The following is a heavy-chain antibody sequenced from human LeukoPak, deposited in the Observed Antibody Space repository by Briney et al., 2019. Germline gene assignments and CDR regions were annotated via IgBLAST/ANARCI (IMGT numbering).Heavy chain of an antibody. CDR1: GFTFSSYS. J-gene: IGHJ4*02. CDR3: ARASTWNYVYFDY. CDR2: ISSSSSYI. Sequence: PGGSLRLSCAASGFTFSSYSMNWVRQAPGKGLEWVSSISSSSSYIYYADSVKGRFTISRDNAKNSLYLQINSLRAEDTAVYHCARASTWNYVYFDYWGQGTLVTVSS. D-gene: IGHD1-7*01. V-gene: IGHV3-21*01.